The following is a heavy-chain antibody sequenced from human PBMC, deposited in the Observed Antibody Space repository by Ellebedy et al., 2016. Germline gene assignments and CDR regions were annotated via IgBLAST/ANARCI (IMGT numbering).Heavy chain of an antibody. CDR3: AKGMWDFYYYMDV. CDR1: GYSFVTYG. Sequence: ASVQVSCKASGYSFVTYGIGWVRQAPGQDLEWLGWNKNYNGKTHYAQNFQGRLIVNMELSTDTVYMELTGLTSDDTAVYYCAKGMWDFYYYMDVWGKGTTVTVSS. J-gene: IGHJ6*03. CDR2: NKNYNGKT. V-gene: IGHV1-18*01. D-gene: IGHD1-26*01.